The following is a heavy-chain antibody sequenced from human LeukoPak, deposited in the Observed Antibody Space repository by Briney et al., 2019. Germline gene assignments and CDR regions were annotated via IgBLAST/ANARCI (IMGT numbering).Heavy chain of an antibody. J-gene: IGHJ4*02. CDR3: ARNLDGFDF. V-gene: IGHV4-30-4*01. D-gene: IGHD1-1*01. CDR1: GGSFSRGDVY. CDR2: ISYSGRT. Sequence: SETLSLTCTVSGGSFSRGDVYWSWIRQTPGEGLEWIGYISYSGRTYYNPSLKSRVTISVDTSKNQFSLKLTSVTAADTAVYYCARNLDGFDFWGRGTLVTVSS.